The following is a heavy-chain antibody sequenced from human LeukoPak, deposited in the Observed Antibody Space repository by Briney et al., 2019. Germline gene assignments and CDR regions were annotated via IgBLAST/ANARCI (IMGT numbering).Heavy chain of an antibody. D-gene: IGHD1-1*01. CDR1: GFTFGDYA. Sequence: PGRSLRLSCTASGFTFGDYAMSWIRQAPGKGLEWVGFIRSKAYGEIADYAASVKGRFTISRDDSKAIAYQQMNSLKTEDTAVYHCTRDRGAYNLYDYWGQGTLVTVSS. CDR3: TRDRGAYNLYDY. V-gene: IGHV3-49*03. J-gene: IGHJ4*02. CDR2: IRSKAYGEIA.